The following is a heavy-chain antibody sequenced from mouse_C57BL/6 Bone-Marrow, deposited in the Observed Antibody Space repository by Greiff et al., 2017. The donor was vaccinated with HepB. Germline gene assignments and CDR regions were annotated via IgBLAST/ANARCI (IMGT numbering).Heavy chain of an antibody. V-gene: IGHV5-12*01. Sequence: EVNLVESGGGLVQPGGSLKLSCAASGFTFSDYYMYWVRQTPEKRLEWVAYISNGGGSTYYPDTVKGRFTISRDNAKNTLYLQMSRLKSEDTAMYYCARHPLYYGNSWFAYWGQGTLVTVSA. D-gene: IGHD2-1*01. J-gene: IGHJ3*01. CDR1: GFTFSDYY. CDR2: ISNGGGST. CDR3: ARHPLYYGNSWFAY.